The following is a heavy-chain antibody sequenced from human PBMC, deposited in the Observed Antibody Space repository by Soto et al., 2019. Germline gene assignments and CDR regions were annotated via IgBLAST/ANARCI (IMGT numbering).Heavy chain of an antibody. V-gene: IGHV2-5*02. CDR2: IFWDDDK. CDR1: GFSLRTSGVA. CDR3: VHRQGVYYFDN. Sequence: SGPTLVNPTQTLTLTCTFSGFSLRTSGVAVGWIRRPPGKALEVLALIFWDDDKRYSPSLKNRLTITRDTSKNQVVLTMTNMDPVDTATYYCVHRQGVYYFDNWGQGTLVTVSS. J-gene: IGHJ4*02. D-gene: IGHD2-8*01.